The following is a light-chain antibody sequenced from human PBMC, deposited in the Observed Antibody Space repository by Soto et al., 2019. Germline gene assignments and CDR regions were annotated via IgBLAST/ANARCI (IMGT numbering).Light chain of an antibody. CDR1: EDIRTS. CDR2: GAS. V-gene: IGKV1-33*01. J-gene: IGKJ3*01. CDR3: QHDNNLPPFT. Sequence: DIQMTQSPSSLSASVGARVSITCQASEDIRTSLSWFQHKPGRAPKLLIYGASYLETGVPSRFRGSGSETDFTLTISSLQPEDIATYYCQHDNNLPPFTFGPGTIVAIK.